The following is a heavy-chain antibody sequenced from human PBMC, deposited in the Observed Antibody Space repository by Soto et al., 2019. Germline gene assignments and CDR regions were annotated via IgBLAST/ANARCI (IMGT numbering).Heavy chain of an antibody. CDR2: IYYSGST. J-gene: IGHJ3*02. CDR1: GGSISSGGYY. Sequence: QVQLQESGPGLVKPSQTLSLTCTVSGGSISSGGYYWSWIRQHPGKGLEWIGYIYYSGSTYYNPSLKSRVTISVDTSKNQFSLKLSSVTAADTAVYYCARDRGGISSGWDDAFDIWGQGTMVTVSS. D-gene: IGHD6-19*01. CDR3: ARDRGGISSGWDDAFDI. V-gene: IGHV4-31*03.